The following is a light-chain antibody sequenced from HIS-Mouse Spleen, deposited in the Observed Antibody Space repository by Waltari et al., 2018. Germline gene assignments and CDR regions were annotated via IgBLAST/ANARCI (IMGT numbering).Light chain of an antibody. Sequence: SYELTQPPAVSVSPGQTARITCHGDGFRNNYANWYQQKPGQAPVLVIYEKSKRPSGIPERFSGSSSGTMATLTISGAQVEDEADYYCYSTDSSGNHGVFGGGTKLTVL. CDR2: EKS. J-gene: IGLJ2*01. CDR1: GFRNNY. V-gene: IGLV3-10*01. CDR3: YSTDSSGNHGV.